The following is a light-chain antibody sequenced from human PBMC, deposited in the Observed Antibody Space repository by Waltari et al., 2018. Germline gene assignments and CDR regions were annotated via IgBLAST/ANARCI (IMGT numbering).Light chain of an antibody. J-gene: IGLJ2*01. V-gene: IGLV2-14*01. CDR1: RSDIGSSDY. Sequence: QSALTQPASVSGSPGQSITLSCTGTRSDIGSSDYVSWYKQHPGKAPKLIIYEVSDRPSGVSYRFSGSKSGNTASLTIFGLQPEDEADYHCTSHTTTSTLVFGGGTRLTVL. CDR2: EVS. CDR3: TSHTTTSTLV.